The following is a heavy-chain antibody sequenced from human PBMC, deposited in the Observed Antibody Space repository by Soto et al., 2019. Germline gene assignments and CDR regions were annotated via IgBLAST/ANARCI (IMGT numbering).Heavy chain of an antibody. CDR3: ARQKLLRFSYSIDY. CDR2: IYYSGST. CDR1: GGSISSSSYY. D-gene: IGHD3-3*01. J-gene: IGHJ4*02. Sequence: SETLSLTCTVSGGSISSSSYYWGWIRQPPGKGLEWIGSIYYSGSTYYNPSLKSRVTISVDTSKNQFSLKLSSVTAADTAVYYCARQKLLRFSYSIDYWGQGTLVTVSS. V-gene: IGHV4-39*01.